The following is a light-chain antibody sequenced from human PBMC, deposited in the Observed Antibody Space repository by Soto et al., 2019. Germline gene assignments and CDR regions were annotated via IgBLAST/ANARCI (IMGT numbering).Light chain of an antibody. V-gene: IGLV2-23*02. CDR3: CSYAGSSTFVV. J-gene: IGLJ2*01. Sequence: QSALTQPASVSGSPGQSITISCTGTSSDVGSYNLVSWYQQHPGKAPKLMIYEVSKRPSGVSNRFSGSKSGNTASLTISGLQAEHEADYYCCSYAGSSTFVVFGGGTKVTVL. CDR1: SSDVGSYNL. CDR2: EVS.